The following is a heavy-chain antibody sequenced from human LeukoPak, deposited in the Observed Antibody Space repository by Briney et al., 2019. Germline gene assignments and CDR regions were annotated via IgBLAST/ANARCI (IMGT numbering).Heavy chain of an antibody. CDR1: GFTFSNFW. Sequence: GGSLRLSCATSGFTFSNFWMAWVRQAPGKGLEWVATIKEKRSDKYYVGSVKGRFTISRDNAKNSLSLQMNSLRVEDSAVYYCVRNRWLAHDSWGQGALVTVSS. CDR2: IKEKRSDK. V-gene: IGHV3-7*01. J-gene: IGHJ4*02. CDR3: VRNRWLAHDS. D-gene: IGHD6-19*01.